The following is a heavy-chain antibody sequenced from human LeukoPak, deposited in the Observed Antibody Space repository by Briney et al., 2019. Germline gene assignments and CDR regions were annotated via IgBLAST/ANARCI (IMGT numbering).Heavy chain of an antibody. Sequence: ASVKVSCKASGYTFTGYYMHWVRQATGQGLEWMGWMNPNSGNTGYAQKFQGRVTMTRNTSISTAYMELSSLRSEDTAVYYCARDTGYSSGWYVYYYYYGMDVWGQGTTVTVSS. J-gene: IGHJ6*02. D-gene: IGHD6-19*01. CDR3: ARDTGYSSGWYVYYYYYGMDV. V-gene: IGHV1-8*02. CDR2: MNPNSGNT. CDR1: GYTFTGYY.